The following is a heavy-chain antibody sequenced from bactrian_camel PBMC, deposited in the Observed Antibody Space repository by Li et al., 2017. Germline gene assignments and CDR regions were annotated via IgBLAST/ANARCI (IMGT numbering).Heavy chain of an antibody. Sequence: HVQLVESGGGSVQAGGSLRLSCESSVYIYSSHCMAWFRQAPGKEREGIAAVDCDGSTNYAASVKGRFDISKGNAKNTLYLQMNSLKSEDAAMYYCAAGSLPWLVRFGKLSPADFKYWGQGTQVTVS. D-gene: IGHD5*01. CDR3: AAGSLPWLVRFGKLSPADFKY. CDR1: VYIYSSHC. CDR2: VDCDGST. V-gene: IGHV3S53*01. J-gene: IGHJ4*01.